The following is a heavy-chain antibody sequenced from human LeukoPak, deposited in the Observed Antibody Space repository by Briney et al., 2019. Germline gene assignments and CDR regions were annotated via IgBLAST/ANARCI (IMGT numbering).Heavy chain of an antibody. CDR3: ARLRYYYDSSGYYNFDY. D-gene: IGHD3-22*01. CDR1: GYXFTSYG. CDR2: ISAYNGNT. V-gene: IGHV1-18*01. Sequence: VASVKVSCKASGYXFTSYGISWVRQAPGQGLEWMGWISAYNGNTNYAQKLQGRVTMTTDTSTSTAYMELRSLRSDDTAVYYCARLRYYYDSSGYYNFDYWGQGTLVTVSS. J-gene: IGHJ4*02.